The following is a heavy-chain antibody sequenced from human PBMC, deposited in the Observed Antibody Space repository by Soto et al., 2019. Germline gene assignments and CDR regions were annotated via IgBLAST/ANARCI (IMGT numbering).Heavy chain of an antibody. Sequence: GGSLRLSCAASGFTFSSYAMSWVRQAPGKGLEWVSAISGSGGSTYYADSVKGRFTISRDNSKNTLYLQMNSLRAEDTAVYYCAKGLRFCGGDCYSYYYYGMDVWGQGTTVTVSS. CDR3: AKGLRFCGGDCYSYYYYGMDV. CDR1: GFTFSSYA. V-gene: IGHV3-23*01. J-gene: IGHJ6*02. CDR2: ISGSGGST. D-gene: IGHD2-21*02.